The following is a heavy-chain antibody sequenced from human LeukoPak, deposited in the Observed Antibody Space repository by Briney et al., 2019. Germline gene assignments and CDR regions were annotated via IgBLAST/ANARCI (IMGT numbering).Heavy chain of an antibody. Sequence: SETLSLTCAVYGGSFSGYDWGWIRQAPGKGLEWIGEINHSGITNYNPSFESRVTISVDASKNQFSLKLTSMTAADTAVYYCARVRFRGKDDYWGQGILVTVSS. CDR2: INHSGIT. J-gene: IGHJ4*02. CDR3: ARVRFRGKDDY. CDR1: GGSFSGYD. D-gene: IGHD4-23*01. V-gene: IGHV4-34*01.